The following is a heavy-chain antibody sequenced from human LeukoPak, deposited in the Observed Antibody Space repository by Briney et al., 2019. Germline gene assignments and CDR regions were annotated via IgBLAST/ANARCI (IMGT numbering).Heavy chain of an antibody. Sequence: GGSLRLSCAASGFTFSSYSMNWVRQAPGKGLEWVSSISSSSSYIYYADSVKGRFTIPRDNAKNSLYLQMNSLRAEDTAVYYCARGQQQAYYFDYWGQGTLVTVSS. CDR2: ISSSSSYI. J-gene: IGHJ4*02. CDR1: GFTFSSYS. V-gene: IGHV3-21*01. D-gene: IGHD6-13*01. CDR3: ARGQQQAYYFDY.